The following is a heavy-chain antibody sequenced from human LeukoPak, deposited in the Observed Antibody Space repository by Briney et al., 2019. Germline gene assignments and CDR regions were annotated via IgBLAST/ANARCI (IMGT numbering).Heavy chain of an antibody. CDR2: VSDRGGT. CDR3: ARDGGYDRPGIDY. Sequence: SETLSLTCTVSRGXISSYYCSWIRQSPGKGLEWIGYVSDRGGTNYNPSLKSRVTISVDTSKNQFSLKLRSVTAADTAVYYCARDGGYDRPGIDYWGQGTLVTVSS. D-gene: IGHD5-12*01. V-gene: IGHV4-59*01. J-gene: IGHJ4*02. CDR1: RGXISSYY.